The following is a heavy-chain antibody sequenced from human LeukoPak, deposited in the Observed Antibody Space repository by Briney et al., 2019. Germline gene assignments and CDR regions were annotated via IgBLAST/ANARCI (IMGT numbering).Heavy chain of an antibody. CDR3: AREIGEYSSSPFDI. Sequence: SVKVSCKASGGTFSSYAISWVRQAPGQGLEWMGGIIPIFGTANYAQKFQGRVTITADESTSTAYMELSSLRSEDTAVYYCAREIGEYSSSPFDIWGQGTMVTVSS. CDR2: IIPIFGTA. J-gene: IGHJ3*02. D-gene: IGHD6-6*01. V-gene: IGHV1-69*13. CDR1: GGTFSSYA.